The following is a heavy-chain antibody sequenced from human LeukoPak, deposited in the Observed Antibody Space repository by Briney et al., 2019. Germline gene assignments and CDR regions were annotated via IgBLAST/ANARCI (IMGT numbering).Heavy chain of an antibody. J-gene: IGHJ4*02. CDR2: INSDGSST. V-gene: IGHV3-74*01. CDR1: GFTFNKHW. CDR3: AKDGGLAAAGTWGY. D-gene: IGHD6-13*01. Sequence: PGGSLRLSCAASGFTFNKHWMHWVRQAPGKGLVWVSRINSDGSSTSYADSVKGRFTISRDNAKNTLFLQMNSLRAEDTAVYYCAKDGGLAAAGTWGYWGQGTLVTVSS.